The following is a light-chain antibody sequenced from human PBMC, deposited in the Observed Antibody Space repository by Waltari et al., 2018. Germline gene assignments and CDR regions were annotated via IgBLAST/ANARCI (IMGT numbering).Light chain of an antibody. CDR3: QQSYSTPPYT. Sequence: DIQMTQSPSSLSASVGDRVTITCRASQSISSYLNWYQQKPGKAPKLLFYAASSVQSGVPSRFSGSGSGTDFTLTISSLQPEDFATYYCQQSYSTPPYTFGQGTKLEIK. J-gene: IGKJ2*01. CDR1: QSISSY. V-gene: IGKV1-39*01. CDR2: AAS.